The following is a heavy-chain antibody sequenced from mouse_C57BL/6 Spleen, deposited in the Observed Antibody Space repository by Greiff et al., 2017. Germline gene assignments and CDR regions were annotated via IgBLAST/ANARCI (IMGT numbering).Heavy chain of an antibody. J-gene: IGHJ2*01. CDR1: GYTFTSYW. D-gene: IGHD2-10*01. CDR2: IHPNSGST. Sequence: QVQLQQSGAELVKPGASVKLSCKASGYTFTSYWMHWVKQRPGQGLEWIGMIHPNSGSTNYNEKFKSKATLTVDKSSSTAYMQLSSLTSEDSAVYYCARGPPYYCFDYWGQGTTLTVSS. CDR3: ARGPPYYCFDY. V-gene: IGHV1-64*01.